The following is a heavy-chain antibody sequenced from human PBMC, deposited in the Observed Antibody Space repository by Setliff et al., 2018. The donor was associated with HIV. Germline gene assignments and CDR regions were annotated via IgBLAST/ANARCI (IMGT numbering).Heavy chain of an antibody. CDR3: ASFFVTTVTNQDY. CDR1: GGSFSNYY. V-gene: IGHV4-34*01. D-gene: IGHD4-17*01. J-gene: IGHJ4*02. CDR2: LSPSGTT. Sequence: SETLSLTCTVYGGSFSNYYTNWIRQPPGKGLEWIGELSPSGTTRSNPSLQSRVTISLDTSNNQFSLKLTSVTAADTAMFYCASFFVTTVTNQDYWGQGTPVTVSS.